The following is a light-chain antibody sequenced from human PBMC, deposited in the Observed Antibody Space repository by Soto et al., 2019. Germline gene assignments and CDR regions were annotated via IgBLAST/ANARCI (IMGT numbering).Light chain of an antibody. J-gene: IGKJ1*01. CDR3: QQRSSWPWT. CDR2: DAS. Sequence: EIVLTQSPATLSLSPGESATPSCRAGQSVSNYLTWYQQKPGQAPRLLISDASNRATGIPARFSGSGSGTDFTLTISSLEPEDFAVYYCQQRSSWPWTFGQGTKV. V-gene: IGKV3-11*01. CDR1: QSVSNY.